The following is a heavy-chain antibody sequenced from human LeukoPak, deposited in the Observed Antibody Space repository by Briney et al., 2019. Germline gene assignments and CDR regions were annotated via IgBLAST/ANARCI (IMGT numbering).Heavy chain of an antibody. D-gene: IGHD6-13*01. CDR3: ARDTAAGHLTYYYYYGMDV. V-gene: IGHV3-11*01. CDR1: GFTFSDYY. Sequence: GGSLRLSCAASGFTFSDYYMSWIRQAPGKGLEWVSYISSSGSTIYYADSVKGRFTISRDNAKNSLYLQMNSLRAEDTAVYYCARDTAAGHLTYYYYYGMDVWGQGTTVTVSS. CDR2: ISSSGSTI. J-gene: IGHJ6*02.